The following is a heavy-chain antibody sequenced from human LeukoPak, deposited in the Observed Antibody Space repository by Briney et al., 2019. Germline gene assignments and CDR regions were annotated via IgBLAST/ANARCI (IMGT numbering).Heavy chain of an antibody. D-gene: IGHD2-2*02. Sequence: ASVKVSCKVSGYTLTELSMHWVRQAPGKGLEWMGGFDPEDGETVYAQKFQGRVTMTEDTSTDTAYMELSSLRSEDSAVYYCATSHFCSSTSCYNHYYYYGMDAWGKGTTVTVSS. CDR2: FDPEDGET. CDR3: ATSHFCSSTSCYNHYYYYGMDA. V-gene: IGHV1-24*01. CDR1: GYTLTELS. J-gene: IGHJ6*04.